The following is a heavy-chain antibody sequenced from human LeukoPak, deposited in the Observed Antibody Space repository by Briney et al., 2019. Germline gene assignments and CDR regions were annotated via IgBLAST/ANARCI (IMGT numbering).Heavy chain of an antibody. CDR1: GFTFSGYA. CDR3: VRDVWGDRDSYFDY. J-gene: IGHJ4*02. CDR2: ISSNGGST. D-gene: IGHD2-21*01. Sequence: PGGSLRLSCSASGFTFSGYAMYWVRQAPGKGLEYVSAISSNGGSTYYADSVKGRFTISRDNSKNTLYLQMSSLRAEDTAVYYCVRDVWGDRDSYFDYWGQGTLVTVSS. V-gene: IGHV3-64D*09.